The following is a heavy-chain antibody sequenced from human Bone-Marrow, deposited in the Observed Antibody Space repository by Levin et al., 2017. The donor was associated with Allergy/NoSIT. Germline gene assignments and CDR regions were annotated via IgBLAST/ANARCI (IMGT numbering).Heavy chain of an antibody. CDR1: GGTFSSYA. V-gene: IGHV1-69*06. Sequence: SVKVSCKASGGTFSSYAISWVRQAPGQGLEWMGGIIPIFGTANYAQKFQGRVTITADKSTSTAYMELSSLRSEDTAVYYCARDWWDDYGDYGNWFDPWGQGTLVTVSS. D-gene: IGHD4-17*01. CDR2: IIPIFGTA. J-gene: IGHJ5*02. CDR3: ARDWWDDYGDYGNWFDP.